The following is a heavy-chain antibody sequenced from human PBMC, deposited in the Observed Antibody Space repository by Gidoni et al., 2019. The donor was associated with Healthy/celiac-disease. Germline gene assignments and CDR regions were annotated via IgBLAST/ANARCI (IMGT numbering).Heavy chain of an antibody. Sequence: EVPLVASGGGSAKPGGSRRLSCAAVGFTFSNASSNWVRQAAGKGLEWVGRIKSKADGGTTDYAAPVKGRFTISREDSKNTLYLQMNSLKTEDTAVYYCTTDPRSSYYYYYGMDVWGQGTTVTVSS. CDR2: IKSKADGGTT. CDR1: GFTFSNAS. CDR3: TTDPRSSYYYYYGMDV. J-gene: IGHJ6*02. V-gene: IGHV3-15*07.